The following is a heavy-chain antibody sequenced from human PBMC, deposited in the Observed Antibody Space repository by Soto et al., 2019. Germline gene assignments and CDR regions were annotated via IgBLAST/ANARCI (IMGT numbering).Heavy chain of an antibody. V-gene: IGHV4-59*01. CDR2: IYYSGST. J-gene: IGHJ5*02. CDR3: ARAKGYYYDSSGYYYPWFDP. Sequence: SETLSLTCTVSGGSISSYYWSWIRQPPGKGLEWIGYIYYSGSTNYNPSLKSRVTISVDTSKNQFSLKLSSVTAADTAVYYCARAKGYYYDSSGYYYPWFDPWGQGALVTVSS. D-gene: IGHD3-22*01. CDR1: GGSISSYY.